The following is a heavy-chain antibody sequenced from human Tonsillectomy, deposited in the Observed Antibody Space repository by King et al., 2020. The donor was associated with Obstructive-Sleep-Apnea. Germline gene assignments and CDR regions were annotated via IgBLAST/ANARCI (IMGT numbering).Heavy chain of an antibody. CDR3: ARAHSGGWYTDY. V-gene: IGHV1-18*01. CDR1: GYTFTIYG. D-gene: IGHD6-19*01. CDR2: ISVYNGNT. J-gene: IGHJ4*02. Sequence: VQLVESGAEVKKPGASVKVSCKASGYTFTIYGITWVRQAPGQGLEWMGWISVYNGNTNYAQKFQGRVTMTTDTSTSTAYMDLRSLRSDDTAVYYCARAHSGGWYTDYWGQGTLVTVSS.